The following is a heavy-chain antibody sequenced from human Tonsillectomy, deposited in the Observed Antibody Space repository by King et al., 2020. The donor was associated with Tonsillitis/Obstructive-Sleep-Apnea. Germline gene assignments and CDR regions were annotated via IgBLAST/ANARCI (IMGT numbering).Heavy chain of an antibody. D-gene: IGHD1-26*01. CDR2: VYYTGGT. CDR3: ARDASGTYYERNFDY. CDR1: GGSITSYY. J-gene: IGHJ4*02. Sequence: VQLQESGPGLVKPSETLSLTCTVSGGSITSYYWSWIRQPPGKGLEWIGYVYYTGGTNYNPSLKSRITISVDTSQNQFSLKLRSVTAAATAVYYCARDASGTYYERNFDYWGQGTLVTVSS. V-gene: IGHV4-59*01.